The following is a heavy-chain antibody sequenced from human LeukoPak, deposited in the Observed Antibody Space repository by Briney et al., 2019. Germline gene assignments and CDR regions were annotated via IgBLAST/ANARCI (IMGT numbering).Heavy chain of an antibody. Sequence: GGSLRLSCAASGFTFSDYYMSWIRQAPGKGLEWVSYISNSGSTINYADSVKGRFTISRDNAKNSLYLQMNSLRAEDTAVYYCARDVPGDYAFDIWGQGTMVSVSS. CDR3: ARDVPGDYAFDI. CDR2: ISNSGSTI. CDR1: GFTFSDYY. V-gene: IGHV3-11*01. J-gene: IGHJ3*02. D-gene: IGHD3-16*01.